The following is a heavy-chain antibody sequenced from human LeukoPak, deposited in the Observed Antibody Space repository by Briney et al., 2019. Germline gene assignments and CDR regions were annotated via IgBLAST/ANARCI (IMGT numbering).Heavy chain of an antibody. Sequence: SETLSLTCAVYGGSFSGYYWSWIRQPSGKGLEWIGYIYYSGSTNYNPSLKSRVTISVDTSKNQFSLKLSSVTAADTAVYYCASMNPRINHFDYWGQGTLVTVSS. CDR2: IYYSGST. V-gene: IGHV4-59*01. CDR1: GGSFSGYY. J-gene: IGHJ4*02. CDR3: ASMNPRINHFDY. D-gene: IGHD1-14*01.